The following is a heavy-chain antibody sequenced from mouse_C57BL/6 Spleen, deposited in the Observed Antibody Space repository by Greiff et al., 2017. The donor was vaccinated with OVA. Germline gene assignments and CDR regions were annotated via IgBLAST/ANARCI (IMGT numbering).Heavy chain of an antibody. Sequence: VQLQQPGAELVRPGSSVKLSCKASGYTFTSYWMHWVKQRPIQGLEWIGNIDPSDSETHYNQKFKDKATLTVDKSSSTAYMQLSSLTSEDSAVYYGARGYGNDDGYSWFAYWGQGTLVTVSA. CDR3: ARGYGNDDGYSWFAY. CDR1: GYTFTSYW. J-gene: IGHJ3*01. CDR2: IDPSDSET. D-gene: IGHD2-3*01. V-gene: IGHV1-52*01.